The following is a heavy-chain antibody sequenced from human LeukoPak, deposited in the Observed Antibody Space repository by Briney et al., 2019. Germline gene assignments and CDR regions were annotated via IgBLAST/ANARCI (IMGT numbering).Heavy chain of an antibody. V-gene: IGHV3-21*01. CDR2: ISSSSSYI. Sequence: GGSLRLSCAASGFTFSSYSMNWVRQAPGKGLEWVSSISSSSSYIYYADSVKGRFTISRDNAKNSLYLQMNSLRAEDTAVYYCARFTLFSEGRRGSGGYWGQGTLVTVSS. J-gene: IGHJ4*02. CDR1: GFTFSSYS. CDR3: ARFTLFSEGRRGSGGY. D-gene: IGHD3-10*01.